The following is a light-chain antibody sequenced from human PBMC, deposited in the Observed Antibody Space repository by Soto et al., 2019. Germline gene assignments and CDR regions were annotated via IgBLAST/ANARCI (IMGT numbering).Light chain of an antibody. J-gene: IGKJ1*01. CDR1: QSVNSN. Sequence: ETVMTQSPATLSVSPGERATLSCRASQSVNSNLVWYQQHPGQAPRLLISGASSRATGIPDRFSGSGSGTDFTLTISRLEPEDFAVYYCHQYGSSPWTFGQGTKVDIK. CDR3: HQYGSSPWT. V-gene: IGKV3-20*01. CDR2: GAS.